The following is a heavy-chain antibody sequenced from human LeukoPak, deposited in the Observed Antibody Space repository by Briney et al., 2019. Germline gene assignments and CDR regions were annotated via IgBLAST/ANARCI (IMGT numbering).Heavy chain of an antibody. V-gene: IGHV4-34*01. D-gene: IGHD6-13*01. CDR3: ARHYRYSSSPGALRY. CDR2: INHSGST. CDR1: GFTFSDYY. Sequence: GSLRLSCAASGFTFSDYYMSWIRQPPGKGLEWIGEINHSGSTNYNPSLKSRVTISVDTSKNQFSLKLSSVTAADTAVYYCARHYRYSSSPGALRYWGQGTLVTVSS. J-gene: IGHJ4*02.